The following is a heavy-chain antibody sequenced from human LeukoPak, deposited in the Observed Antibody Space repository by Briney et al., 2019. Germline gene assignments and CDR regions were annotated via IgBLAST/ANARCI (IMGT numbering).Heavy chain of an antibody. CDR1: GGSFSGYY. V-gene: IGHV4-34*01. D-gene: IGHD3-16*01. CDR3: AKDTPLCYFDY. J-gene: IGHJ4*02. Sequence: PSETLSLTCAVYGGSFSGYYWSWIRQPPGKGLEWIGEINHSGSTNYNPSLKSRVTISVDTSKNQFSLKLSSVTAADTAVYYCAKDTPLCYFDYWGQGTLVTVSS. CDR2: INHSGST.